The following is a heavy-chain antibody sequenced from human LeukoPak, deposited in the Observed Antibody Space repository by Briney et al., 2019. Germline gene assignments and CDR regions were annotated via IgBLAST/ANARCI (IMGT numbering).Heavy chain of an antibody. D-gene: IGHD6-13*01. J-gene: IGHJ4*02. CDR2: IYYSGST. CDR1: GGSIRSYY. Sequence: SETLSLTCTVSGGSIRSYYWSWIRQPPGKGLEWIGYIYYSGSTNYNPSLKSRVTISVDTSKNQFSLKLSSVTAADTAVYYCARDRAGSSWYYFDYWGQGTLVTVSS. V-gene: IGHV4-59*01. CDR3: ARDRAGSSWYYFDY.